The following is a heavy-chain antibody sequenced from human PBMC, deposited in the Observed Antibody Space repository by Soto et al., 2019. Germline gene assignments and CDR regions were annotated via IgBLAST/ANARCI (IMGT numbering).Heavy chain of an antibody. D-gene: IGHD5-12*01. CDR2: IYYSGST. CDR1: GGSISSYY. Sequence: SETLSLTCTVSGGSISSYYWSWIRQPPGKGLEWIGYIYYSGSTNYNPSLKSRVTISVDTSKNQFSLKLSSVTAADTAVYYCARDLSAYDPVDYWGQGTLVTVSS. J-gene: IGHJ4*02. V-gene: IGHV4-59*12. CDR3: ARDLSAYDPVDY.